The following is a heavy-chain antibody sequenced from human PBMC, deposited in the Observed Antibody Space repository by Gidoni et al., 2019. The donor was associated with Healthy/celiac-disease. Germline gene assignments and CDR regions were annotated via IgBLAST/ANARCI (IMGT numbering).Heavy chain of an antibody. Sequence: QVQLVQSGAEVKKPGPSVKVSCKASGGTFSSYAISWVRQAPGQGLEWMGRIIPILGIANYAQKFQGRVTITADKSTSTAYMELSSLRSEDTAVYYCASPYSGDELIFDYWGQGTLVTVSS. V-gene: IGHV1-69*04. CDR1: GGTFSSYA. CDR3: ASPYSGDELIFDY. D-gene: IGHD5-12*01. CDR2: IIPILGIA. J-gene: IGHJ4*02.